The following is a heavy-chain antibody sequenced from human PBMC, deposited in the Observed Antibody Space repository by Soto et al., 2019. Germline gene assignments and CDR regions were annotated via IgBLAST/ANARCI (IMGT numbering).Heavy chain of an antibody. Sequence: SETLSLTCTVSGGSISSYYWSWIRQPPGKGLEWIGYIYYSGSTNYNPSLKSRVTISVDTSKNQFSLKLSSVTAADTAVYYCARHGRWLGDFDCWGQGTMVTVSS. CDR1: GGSISSYY. V-gene: IGHV4-59*08. CDR2: IYYSGST. J-gene: IGHJ3*01. CDR3: ARHGRWLGDFDC. D-gene: IGHD5-12*01.